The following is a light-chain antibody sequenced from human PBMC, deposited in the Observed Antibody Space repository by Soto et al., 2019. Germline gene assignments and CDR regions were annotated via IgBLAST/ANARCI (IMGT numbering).Light chain of an antibody. CDR1: QSVSSSH. V-gene: IGKV3-20*01. CDR3: QQYGASPWT. J-gene: IGKJ1*01. Sequence: EVELTQSPGTLSLSPGERATLSCRASQSVSSSHLAWYQQKRGQAPRLLIYDTSTRATGIPDRFSGSGSGTDFTLTISRLEPEDFAVYHCQQYGASPWTLGQGTQVDIK. CDR2: DTS.